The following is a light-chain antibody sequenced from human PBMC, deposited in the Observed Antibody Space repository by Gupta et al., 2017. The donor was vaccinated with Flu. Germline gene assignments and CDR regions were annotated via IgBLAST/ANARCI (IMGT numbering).Light chain of an antibody. V-gene: IGLV1-47*01. Sequence: QSVLTQPPSASGTPGQRVTIPCSGSDSNIGGNFVYWYQQLPGTAPNLLIYRNNQRPSGVPDRFSASKSGTSASLAISGLRSEDEANYYCAAWDDSLSGYVFGSGTKVTVL. CDR3: AAWDDSLSGYV. CDR2: RNN. J-gene: IGLJ1*01. CDR1: DSNIGGNF.